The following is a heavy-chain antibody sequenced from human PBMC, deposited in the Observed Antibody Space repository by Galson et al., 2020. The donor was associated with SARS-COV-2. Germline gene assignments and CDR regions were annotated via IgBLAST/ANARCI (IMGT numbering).Heavy chain of an antibody. CDR3: AREFSTSSYYFNY. CDR2: ISHSGST. CDR1: GNSMTNSY. D-gene: IGHD6-6*01. V-gene: IGHV4-59*01. J-gene: IGHJ4*02. Sequence: SETLSLTCTVSGNSMTNSYWSWIRQPPGKGLEWIGCISHSGSTDYNPSLKSRVTISIDTSKNQFSPRLTSVTAADTAIYYCAREFSTSSYYFNYWGQGTLVTVSS.